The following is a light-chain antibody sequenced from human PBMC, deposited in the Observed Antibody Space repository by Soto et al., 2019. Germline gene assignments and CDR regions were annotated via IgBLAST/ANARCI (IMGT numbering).Light chain of an antibody. Sequence: DIQMTQSPSXLXXSXXXXXXXXFQASQDIGKYLNWYQQKPGKAPKLLIYDASNLEAGVPSRFRGSGSGTDFTFTISRLQPEDIATYYCQQYENLPTFGQGTRLEN. CDR1: QDIGKY. CDR2: DAS. J-gene: IGKJ5*01. V-gene: IGKV1-33*01. CDR3: QQYENLPT.